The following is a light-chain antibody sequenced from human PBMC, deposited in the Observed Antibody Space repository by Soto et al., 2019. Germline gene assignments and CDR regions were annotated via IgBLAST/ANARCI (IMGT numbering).Light chain of an antibody. CDR3: MQGTHWPYT. Sequence: LVLTHSPLSQPVALGRPASFSCRSRQSLLYSDGETYLSWFQQRPGQSPRRLLYKVSNRDSWVPDRFSGRGSGTDFTLTISRVEAEDVGIYSCMQGTHWPYTFGQGTKVDIK. CDR2: KVS. V-gene: IGKV2-30*01. J-gene: IGKJ2*01. CDR1: QSLLYSDGETY.